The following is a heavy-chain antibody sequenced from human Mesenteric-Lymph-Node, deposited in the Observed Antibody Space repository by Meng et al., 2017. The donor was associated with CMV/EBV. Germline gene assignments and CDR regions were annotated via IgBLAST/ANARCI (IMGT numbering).Heavy chain of an antibody. Sequence: GESLKISCAVSGLTFSGYTMDWVRQAPGKGLEWVSSITSSSTYIYYTDSVTGRFTISRENAKNSLYLQMNSLRAGDTAVYYCARDSGNYGLDYWGQGTLVTVSS. V-gene: IGHV3-21*01. D-gene: IGHD4-11*01. CDR2: ITSSSTYI. J-gene: IGHJ4*02. CDR3: ARDSGNYGLDY. CDR1: GLTFSGYT.